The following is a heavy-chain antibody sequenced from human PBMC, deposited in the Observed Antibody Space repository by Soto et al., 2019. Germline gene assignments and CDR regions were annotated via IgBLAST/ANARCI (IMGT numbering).Heavy chain of an antibody. CDR3: ARDLTGNWYFDL. Sequence: GGSLRLSCAASGVTCSNAWMSWVRQAPGKGLEWVSYISSSSSTIYYADSVKGRFTISRDNAKNSLYLQMNSLRAEDTAVYYCARDLTGNWYFDLWGRGTLVTVSS. CDR2: ISSSSSTI. J-gene: IGHJ2*01. CDR1: GVTCSNAW. V-gene: IGHV3-48*01.